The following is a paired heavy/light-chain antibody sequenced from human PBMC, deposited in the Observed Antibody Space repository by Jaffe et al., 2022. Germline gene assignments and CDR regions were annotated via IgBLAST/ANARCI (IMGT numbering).Light chain of an antibody. V-gene: IGLV1-51*01. CDR3: STWYSPLNAWV. CDR1: SPDIKIYQ. Sequence: QSVLTQPPSVSGVPGQKVAISCSGSSPDIKIYQLSWFQQVPGAAPKLLIYDDNKRPSGIPDRFSGSKSGASGTLDISGLQTGDEAQYYCSTWYSPLNAWVFGGGTKLTVL. J-gene: IGLJ3*02. CDR2: DDN.
Heavy chain of an antibody. CDR3: ARGVKYDYGDSRGDY. J-gene: IGHJ4*02. V-gene: IGHV3-48*01. D-gene: IGHD4-17*01. CDR1: GFSFSTYS. Sequence: EVQLVESGGDLVQPGGSLRLSCAASGFSFSTYSMNWVRQAPGKGLEWVAFISSSRSSGRTYYADSVKGRFTISRDNANNSVFLRMNSLRADDTAVYFCARGVKYDYGDSRGDYWGRGTRVTVSS. CDR2: ISSSRSSGRT.